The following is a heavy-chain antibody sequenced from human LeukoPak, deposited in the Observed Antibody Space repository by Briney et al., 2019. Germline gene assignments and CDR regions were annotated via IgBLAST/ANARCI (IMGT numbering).Heavy chain of an antibody. D-gene: IGHD6-13*01. CDR2: ISNSGDST. CDR1: GFTFTTYA. CDR3: ARDGARGAAAGTRGDY. Sequence: GGSLRLSCAASGFTFTTYAMSWVRQAPGRGLEWVSVISNSGDSTYYADSVKGRFTISRDNSKSTLFLQMSSLRAEDTAIYYCARDGARGAAAGTRGDYWGQGALVTDSS. V-gene: IGHV3-23*01. J-gene: IGHJ4*02.